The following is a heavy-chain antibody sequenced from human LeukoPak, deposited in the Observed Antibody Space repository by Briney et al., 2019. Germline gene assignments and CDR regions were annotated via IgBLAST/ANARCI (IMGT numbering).Heavy chain of an antibody. Sequence: GASVKVSCKASGGTFNNYAITWVRQAPGQRLEWMGWINAGNGNTKYSQEFQGRVTITRDTSASTAYMELSSLRSEDMAVYYCARALYGDYFPYFDYWGQGTLVTVSS. V-gene: IGHV1-3*03. CDR3: ARALYGDYFPYFDY. J-gene: IGHJ4*02. CDR1: GGTFNNYA. CDR2: INAGNGNT. D-gene: IGHD4-17*01.